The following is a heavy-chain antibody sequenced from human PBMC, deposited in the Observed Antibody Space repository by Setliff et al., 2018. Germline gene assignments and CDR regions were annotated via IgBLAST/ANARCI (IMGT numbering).Heavy chain of an antibody. CDR2: LHTSGSI. CDR3: RFWSGYYKNDY. Sequence: SETLSLTCTVSGGSISSGTYYWSWIRQPAGKGLEWIGRLHTSGSIDYNPSLKSRVTISVDTSKTQFSLRLRSVTAADTAVYYCRFWSGYYKNDYWGQGTLVTVSS. V-gene: IGHV4-61*02. J-gene: IGHJ4*02. CDR1: GGSISSGTYY. D-gene: IGHD3-3*01.